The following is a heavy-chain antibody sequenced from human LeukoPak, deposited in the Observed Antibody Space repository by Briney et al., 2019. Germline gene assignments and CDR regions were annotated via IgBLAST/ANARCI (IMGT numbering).Heavy chain of an antibody. J-gene: IGHJ5*02. CDR2: ISSSSSYI. V-gene: IGHV3-21*01. Sequence: GGSLRLSCAASGFTFSSYSMNWVRQALGKGLEWVSSISSSSSYIYYADSVKGRFTISRDNAKNSLYLQMNSLRAEDTAVYYCARVRASGWPNWFDPWGQGTLVTVSS. D-gene: IGHD6-19*01. CDR3: ARVRASGWPNWFDP. CDR1: GFTFSSYS.